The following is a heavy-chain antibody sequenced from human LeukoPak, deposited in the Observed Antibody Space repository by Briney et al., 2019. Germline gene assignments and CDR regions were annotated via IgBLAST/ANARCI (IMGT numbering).Heavy chain of an antibody. D-gene: IGHD6-6*01. J-gene: IGHJ6*03. CDR1: GDSISGYS. CDR2: IYYSGDT. V-gene: IGHV4-59*01. Sequence: PSETLSLTCTVSGDSISGYSWSWIRQPPGGGLEWIGYIYYSGDTNYNPSLKSRVTISVDTSKNQFSLKLSSVTAADTAVYYCARDWGVSARPGYMDVWGKGTTVTVSS. CDR3: ARDWGVSARPGYMDV.